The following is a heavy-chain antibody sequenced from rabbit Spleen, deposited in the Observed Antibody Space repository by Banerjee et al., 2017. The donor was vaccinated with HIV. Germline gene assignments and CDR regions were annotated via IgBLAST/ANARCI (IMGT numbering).Heavy chain of an antibody. V-gene: IGHV1S45*01. J-gene: IGHJ4*01. CDR1: GFSFSNRYY. CDR3: ARETSSGWGIVSYYFSL. Sequence: QEQLVESGGGLVKPEGSLKLSCTASGFSFSNRYYMCWVRQAPGKGLEWIACIYGGSSGDTYYASWAKGRFTISKTSSTTVTLQMTSLTAADTATYFCARETSSGWGIVSYYFSLWGPGTLVTVS. D-gene: IGHD4-1*01. CDR2: IYGGSSGDT.